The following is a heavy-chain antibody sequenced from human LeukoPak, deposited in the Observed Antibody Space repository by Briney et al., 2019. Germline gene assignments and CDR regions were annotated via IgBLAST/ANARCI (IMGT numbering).Heavy chain of an antibody. J-gene: IGHJ5*02. D-gene: IGHD6-13*01. Sequence: SETLSLTCSVSGGSISSYYWSWIRQPPGKGLEWIGYIYFGGSTNYNPSLKSRVTISVDTSKNQLSLKLSSVTAADTAVYYCARGPIAAAGLDWFDPWGQGTLVTVSS. CDR3: ARGPIAAAGLDWFDP. CDR2: IYFGGST. V-gene: IGHV4-59*01. CDR1: GGSISSYY.